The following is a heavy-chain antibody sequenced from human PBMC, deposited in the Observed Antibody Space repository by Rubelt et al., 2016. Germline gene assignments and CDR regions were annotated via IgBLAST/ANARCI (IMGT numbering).Heavy chain of an antibody. V-gene: IGHV3-20*01. J-gene: IGHJ5*02. CDR1: KFILAHYA. D-gene: IGHD3-10*01. Sequence: GGLAQPGGSLKISCVDSKFILAHYAMSWVRQVPGKGLEWVAGINGNGGGTGYADSVKGRFTISRDNAKKSVYLELSSLRDEDTALYHCARDRAFHYDSGSYFPRWFDPWGQGTLVTVSS. CDR3: ARDRAFHYDSGSYFPRWFDP. CDR2: INGNGGGT.